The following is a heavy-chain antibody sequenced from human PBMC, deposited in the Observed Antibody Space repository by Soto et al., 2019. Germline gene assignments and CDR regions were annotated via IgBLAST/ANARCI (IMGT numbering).Heavy chain of an antibody. D-gene: IGHD3-22*01. CDR3: AMDDSSGYYYPDDY. V-gene: IGHV3-23*01. CDR1: GFTFSSYA. CDR2: ISGSGGST. J-gene: IGHJ4*02. Sequence: ESGGGLVQPGGSLRLSCAASGFTFSSYAMSWVRQAPGKGLEWVSAISGSGGSTYYADSVKGRFTISRDNSKNTLYLQMNSLRAEDTAVYYCAMDDSSGYYYPDDYWGQGTLVTVSS.